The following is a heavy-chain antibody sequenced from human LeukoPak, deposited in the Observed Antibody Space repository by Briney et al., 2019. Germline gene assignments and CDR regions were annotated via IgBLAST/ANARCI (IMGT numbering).Heavy chain of an antibody. CDR1: GYTFTGYY. V-gene: IGHV1-2*02. D-gene: IGHD3-22*01. J-gene: IGHJ4*02. CDR3: ARENRGTMINDY. Sequence: ASVKVSCKASGYTFTGYYIHWVRQAPGQGLEWMGWINPNNGGTKYAQKFQGRVTMTRDTSISTAYVELTRLTSDDTAVYYCARENRGTMINDYWGQGTLVTVSS. CDR2: INPNNGGT.